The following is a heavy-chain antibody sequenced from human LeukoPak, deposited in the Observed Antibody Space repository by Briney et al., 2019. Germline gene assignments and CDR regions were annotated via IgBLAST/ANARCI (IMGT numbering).Heavy chain of an antibody. CDR1: GGTFSSYT. V-gene: IGHV1-69*13. CDR3: ASTGGYCSSTSCYDGGDYYYYYMDV. CDR2: IIPIFGTA. J-gene: IGHJ6*03. D-gene: IGHD2-2*01. Sequence: SVKVSCKASGGTFSSYTISWVRQAPGQGLEWMGGIIPIFGTANYAQKFQGRVTITADESTSTAYMELSSLRSEDTAVYYCASTGGYCSSTSCYDGGDYYYYYMDVWGKGTTVTVSS.